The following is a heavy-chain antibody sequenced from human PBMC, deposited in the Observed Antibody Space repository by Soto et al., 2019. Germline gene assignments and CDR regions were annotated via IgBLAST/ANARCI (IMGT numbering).Heavy chain of an antibody. CDR2: IYYSGST. V-gene: IGHV4-39*01. D-gene: IGHD2-21*02. Sequence: SEALSLISTVPGDSISSRSYYWGWIRQPPGKGLEWIGSIYYSGSTYNNPSLRSRVSMSIDTSKDQFSLKLKSVTAADTALYFCARQRTSVVTQAYFDVWGPGSLVTSPQ. CDR3: ARQRTSVVTQAYFDV. J-gene: IGHJ4*02. CDR1: GDSISSRSYY.